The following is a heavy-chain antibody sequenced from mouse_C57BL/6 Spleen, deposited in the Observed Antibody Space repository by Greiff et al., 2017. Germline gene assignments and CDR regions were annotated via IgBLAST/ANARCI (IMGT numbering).Heavy chain of an antibody. CDR3: GEHDHSIYPFYFDY. CDR1: GFTFSSYG. CDR2: ISSGGSYT. Sequence: EVKLVESGGDLVKPGGSLKLSCAASGFTFSSYGMSWVRQTPDKRLEWVATISSGGSYTYYPGSVKGRFTISRDNAKNTLYLQMSSLKSEDTAMYYCGEHDHSIYPFYFDYWGQGTTLTVSS. D-gene: IGHD2-5*01. J-gene: IGHJ2*01. V-gene: IGHV5-6*01.